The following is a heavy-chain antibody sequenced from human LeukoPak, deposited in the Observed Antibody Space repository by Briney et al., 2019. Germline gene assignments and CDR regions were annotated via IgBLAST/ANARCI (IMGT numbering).Heavy chain of an antibody. V-gene: IGHV1-24*01. CDR2: VDPEDGET. J-gene: IGHJ4*02. D-gene: IGHD6-19*01. CDR1: GYSLTELS. Sequence: ASVTVSCKVSGYSLTELSMHLVRLAPGKGMEWEGVVDPEDGETIYAQKFQGRVTMTEDTSKDTAYMEMSSLRAEDAAVYYCATGEQWLVGRFDYWGQGTLVTVSS. CDR3: ATGEQWLVGRFDY.